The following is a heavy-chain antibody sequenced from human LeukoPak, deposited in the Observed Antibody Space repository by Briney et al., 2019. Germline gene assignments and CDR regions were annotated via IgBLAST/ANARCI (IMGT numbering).Heavy chain of an antibody. V-gene: IGHV1-3*01. Sequence: ASVKVSCKASGYTFTSYAMHWVRQAPGQRLEWMGWINAGNGNTEYSQKFQGRVTITRDTSASTAYMELSSLRSDDTAVYYCARDLVVEQQLVRGYNWFDPWGQGTLVTVSS. CDR3: ARDLVVEQQLVRGYNWFDP. CDR1: GYTFTSYA. J-gene: IGHJ5*02. D-gene: IGHD6-13*01. CDR2: INAGNGNT.